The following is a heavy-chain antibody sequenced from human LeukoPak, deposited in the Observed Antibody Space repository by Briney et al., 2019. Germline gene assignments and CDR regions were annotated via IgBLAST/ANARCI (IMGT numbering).Heavy chain of an antibody. D-gene: IGHD6-19*01. Sequence: PGESLKISCKGSGYSFTSLWIAWVRQMPGKGLEWMGFIYPGDSDTRYSPSFHGQVTISADKSISTAYLQWSSLKASDTAMYYCARHVGSDWTNFDYWGQGTLVTVSS. CDR3: ARHVGSDWTNFDY. CDR1: GYSFTSLW. V-gene: IGHV5-51*01. J-gene: IGHJ4*02. CDR2: IYPGDSDT.